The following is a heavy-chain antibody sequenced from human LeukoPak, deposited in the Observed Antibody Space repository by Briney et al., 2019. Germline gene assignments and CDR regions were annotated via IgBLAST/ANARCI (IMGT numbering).Heavy chain of an antibody. Sequence: TSQTLSLTWAISGXSVSSNSSAWNWIRQSPSRGLEWLGRTYYSSKWYNDYAVSVKSRITINPDTSKNQFSLQLNSVTPEDTALYYCARGAVAVRNAFDIWGQGTMVTVSS. CDR1: GXSVSSNSSA. CDR2: TYYSSKWYN. CDR3: ARGAVAVRNAFDI. D-gene: IGHD6-19*01. V-gene: IGHV6-1*01. J-gene: IGHJ3*02.